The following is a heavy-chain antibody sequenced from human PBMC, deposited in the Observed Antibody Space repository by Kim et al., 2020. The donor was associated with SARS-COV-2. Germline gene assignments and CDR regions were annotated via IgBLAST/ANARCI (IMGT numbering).Heavy chain of an antibody. CDR1: GYTFTNYY. Sequence: ASVKVSCKSSGYTFTNYYMHWVRQAPGQGLEWMGIINPSGGSTSYAQKFQGRVTMPQDTSTSTVYLELCSLKSAATAVYYCSREGRECSGSYYSHFCYWG. CDR2: INPSGGST. D-gene: IGHD3-10*02. CDR3: SREGRECSGSYYSHFCY. J-gene: IGHJ4*01. V-gene: IGHV1-46*01.